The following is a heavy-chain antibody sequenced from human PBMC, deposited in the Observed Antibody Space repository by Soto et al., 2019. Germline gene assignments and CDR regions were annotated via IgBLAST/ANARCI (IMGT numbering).Heavy chain of an antibody. V-gene: IGHV3-21*01. J-gene: IGHJ6*02. Sequence: DVRLVESGGGLVKPGGSLRLSCVASGFTFSGYSINWVRQAPGKGLEWVSYISGPSIYIYYADSVKGRFTISRDNAKSAVYLQMNSLRAEDTAVYYCARGFRNGFNVWGQGTTVSVSS. CDR1: GFTFSGYS. CDR3: ARGFRNGFNV. CDR2: ISGPSIYI. D-gene: IGHD2-8*01.